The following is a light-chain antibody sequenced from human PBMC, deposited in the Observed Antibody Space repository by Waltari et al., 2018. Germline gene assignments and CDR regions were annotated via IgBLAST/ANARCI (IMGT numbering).Light chain of an antibody. Sequence: QSPLTQPASVSGSPGQSITISCTGTRSDIGFYKLVSWYQQYPGKAPKGMIYEVTKRPSGVSSSFSGSKSSNTSSLTISGLQAEDEAYYYCFSYAGTSSGVFGTGTKVTVL. CDR3: FSYAGTSSGV. V-gene: IGLV2-23*02. J-gene: IGLJ1*01. CDR1: RSDIGFYKL. CDR2: EVT.